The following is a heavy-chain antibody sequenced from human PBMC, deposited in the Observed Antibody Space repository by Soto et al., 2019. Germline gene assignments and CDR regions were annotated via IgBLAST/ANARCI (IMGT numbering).Heavy chain of an antibody. CDR2: IKQDGSEK. V-gene: IGHV3-7*01. CDR3: ARFRLTTWFDP. CDR1: GFTFSSYW. D-gene: IGHD1-1*01. J-gene: IGHJ5*02. Sequence: EVQLVESGGGLVQPGGSLRLSCAASGFTFSSYWMSWVRQAQGKGLEWVANIKQDGSEKYYVDSVKGRFTISRDNAKNSLSLQMNSMRAEDTAVYYCARFRLTTWFDPWGQGTLVTVSS.